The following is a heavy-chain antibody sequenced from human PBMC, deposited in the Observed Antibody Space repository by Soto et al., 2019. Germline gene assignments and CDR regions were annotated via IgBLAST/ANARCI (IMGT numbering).Heavy chain of an antibody. V-gene: IGHV3-30*18. CDR2: ISYDGSNK. J-gene: IGHJ6*02. CDR3: AKDRGYEITFGGVIVTCYYGMDV. CDR1: GFTFSSYG. Sequence: GGSLRLSCAASGFTFSSYGMHWVRQAPGKGLEWVAVISYDGSNKYYADSVKGRFTISRDNSKNTLYLQMNSLRAEDTAVYYCAKDRGYEITFGGVIVTCYYGMDVWGQGTTVTVSS. D-gene: IGHD3-16*02.